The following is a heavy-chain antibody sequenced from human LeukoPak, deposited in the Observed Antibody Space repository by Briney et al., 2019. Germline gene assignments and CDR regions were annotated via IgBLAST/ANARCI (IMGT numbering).Heavy chain of an antibody. CDR3: ASRTTLGYCSSTSCIRGRYFDY. Sequence: SETLSLTCAVYGGSFSGYYRSWIRQPPGKGLEWIGEINHSGSTNYNPSLKSRVTISVDTSKNQFSLKLSSVTAAGTAVYYCASRTTLGYCSSTSCIRGRYFDYWGQGTLVTVSS. CDR1: GGSFSGYY. V-gene: IGHV4-34*01. D-gene: IGHD2-2*01. J-gene: IGHJ4*02. CDR2: INHSGST.